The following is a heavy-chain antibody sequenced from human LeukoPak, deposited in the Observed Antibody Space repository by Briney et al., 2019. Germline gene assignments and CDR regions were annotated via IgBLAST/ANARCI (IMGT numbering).Heavy chain of an antibody. CDR1: GGTFSSYA. CDR3: ASTVTDAFDI. CDR2: IIPILGIA. Sequence: SVKVSCKASGGTFSSYAISWVRQAPGQGLEWMERIIPILGIANYAQKFQGRVTITADKSTSTAYMELSSLRSEDTAVYYCASTVTDAFDIWGQGTMVTVSS. J-gene: IGHJ3*02. V-gene: IGHV1-69*04. D-gene: IGHD4-17*01.